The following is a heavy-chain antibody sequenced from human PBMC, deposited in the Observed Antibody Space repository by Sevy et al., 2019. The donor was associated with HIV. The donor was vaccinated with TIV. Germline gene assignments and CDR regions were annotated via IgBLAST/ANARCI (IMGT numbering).Heavy chain of an antibody. CDR2: INPNSGGT. V-gene: IGHV1-2*06. Sequence: ASVKVSCKASGYTFTGYYMHWVRQAPGQGLEWMGRINPNSGGTNYAQKFQGRVTMTRDTSISTAYMELSRLRSDDTAAYYCARGMGFDFWSGYPDVWGQGTTVTVSS. CDR1: GYTFTGYY. D-gene: IGHD3-3*01. CDR3: ARGMGFDFWSGYPDV. J-gene: IGHJ6*02.